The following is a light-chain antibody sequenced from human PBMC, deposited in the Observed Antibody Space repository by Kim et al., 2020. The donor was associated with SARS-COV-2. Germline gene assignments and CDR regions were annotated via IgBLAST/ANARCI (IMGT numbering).Light chain of an antibody. CDR2: GAS. CDR1: QDIRND. V-gene: IGKV1-17*01. J-gene: IGKJ5*01. Sequence: AAVGDTVPFTGRGSQDIRNDLGWYQQNPGRAPRRLIYGASSLQSGVPSRFSGRGSGTEFTLTSSSVQPDDFATYFCLEQSTYPITFGQGTRLEIK. CDR3: LEQSTYPIT.